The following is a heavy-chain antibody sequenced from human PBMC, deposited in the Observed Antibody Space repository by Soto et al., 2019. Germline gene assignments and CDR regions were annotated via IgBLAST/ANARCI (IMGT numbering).Heavy chain of an antibody. CDR2: INCSGGNT. CDR3: AREGEASGYDLDY. J-gene: IGHJ4*02. CDR1: GYTFTSYH. Sequence: VASVKVSCKASGYTFTSYHMHWVRQAPGQGLEWMGIINCSGGNTKYAQKFQGRVTVTRDTSTSKVNMELSSLRYEDTAVYFCAREGEASGYDLDYWGQGTLVTVSS. V-gene: IGHV1-46*01. D-gene: IGHD5-12*01.